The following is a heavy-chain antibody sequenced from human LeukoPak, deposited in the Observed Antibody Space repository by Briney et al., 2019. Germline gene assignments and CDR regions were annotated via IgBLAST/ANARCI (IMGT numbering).Heavy chain of an antibody. CDR1: GGSISSGGYY. CDR2: IYYSGST. V-gene: IGHV4-31*03. CDR3: ARGGRQTYYYGMDV. J-gene: IGHJ6*02. Sequence: PSETLSLTCTVSGGSISSGGYYWSWIRQHPGKGLEWIGYIYYSGSTYYNPSLKSRVTISVDTSKNQFSLKLSSVTAADTAVYYCARGGRQTYYYGMDVWGQGTTVTVSS. D-gene: IGHD2-15*01.